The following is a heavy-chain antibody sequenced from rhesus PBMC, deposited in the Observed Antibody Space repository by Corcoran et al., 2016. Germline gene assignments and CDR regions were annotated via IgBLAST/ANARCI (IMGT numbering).Heavy chain of an antibody. Sequence: QVQLQESGPGGVKPSETLSLTCAVSGGSLSSYWWGWIRQPPGKGLEGIGQIYGGSGHPSHNPSPKLRVTISRDTSKNQFSLKLSSVTAADTAVYYCAKGNYHFDYWGQGVLVTVSS. J-gene: IGHJ4*01. V-gene: IGHV4-147*01. D-gene: IGHD4-17*01. CDR1: GGSLSSYW. CDR3: AKGNYHFDY. CDR2: IYGGSGHP.